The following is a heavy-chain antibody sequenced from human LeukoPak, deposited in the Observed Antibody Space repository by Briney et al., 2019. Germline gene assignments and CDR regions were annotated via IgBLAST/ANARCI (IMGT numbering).Heavy chain of an antibody. D-gene: IGHD5-18*01. V-gene: IGHV1-69*01. CDR2: IIPIFGTA. Sequence: SVKVSCKASGGTFSSYAISWVRQAPGQGLEWMGGIIPIFGTANYAQKFQGRVTITADESTSTAYMEPSSLGSEDTAVYYCARGGYSYGQPDYYYYMDVWGKGTTVTVSS. J-gene: IGHJ6*03. CDR3: ARGGYSYGQPDYYYYMDV. CDR1: GGTFSSYA.